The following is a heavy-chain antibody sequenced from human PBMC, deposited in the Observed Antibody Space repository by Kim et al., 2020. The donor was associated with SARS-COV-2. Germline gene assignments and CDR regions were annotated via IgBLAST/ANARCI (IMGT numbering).Heavy chain of an antibody. V-gene: IGHV3-74*01. CDR2: ISSDGSFT. CDR1: GFIFSHYW. CDR3: AHFGFDWLLYL. J-gene: IGHJ4*02. D-gene: IGHD3-9*01. Sequence: GGSLRLSCEGSGFIFSHYWMHWVRQAPGKGLVWVSRISSDGSFTGYADSVKGRFTISRDNAKNTLYLQMNSLRAEDTAVYYCAHFGFDWLLYLWGQGTLVTVSS.